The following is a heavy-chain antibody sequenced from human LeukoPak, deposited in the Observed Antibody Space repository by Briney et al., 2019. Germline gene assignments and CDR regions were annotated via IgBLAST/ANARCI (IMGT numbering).Heavy chain of an antibody. V-gene: IGHV3-9*01. J-gene: IGHJ5*02. CDR3: AKMPVPAAIGWFDP. D-gene: IGHD2-2*01. CDR1: GFTFDDYA. Sequence: GGSLRLSCAASGFTFDDYAMHWVRQAPGKGLEWVSGISWNSGSIGYADSVKGRFTIFRDNAKNSLYLQMNSLRAEDTAVYYCAKMPVPAAIGWFDPWGQGTLVTVSS. CDR2: ISWNSGSI.